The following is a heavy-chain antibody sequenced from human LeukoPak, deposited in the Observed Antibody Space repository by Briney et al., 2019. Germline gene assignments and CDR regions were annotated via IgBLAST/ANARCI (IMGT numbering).Heavy chain of an antibody. D-gene: IGHD3-22*01. CDR1: GFTFGSYG. CDR3: AIMHGYYDGSGYWVQ. CDR2: ITTTGATT. Sequence: GGSLRLSCAASGFTFGSYGMSWVRQAPGKGLEWDSFITTTGATTSYADSVKGRFTISRDNPRNTLYMQMNSLRDEDTALYYCAIMHGYYDGSGYWVQWGQGTLVTVSS. J-gene: IGHJ4*02. V-gene: IGHV3-23*01.